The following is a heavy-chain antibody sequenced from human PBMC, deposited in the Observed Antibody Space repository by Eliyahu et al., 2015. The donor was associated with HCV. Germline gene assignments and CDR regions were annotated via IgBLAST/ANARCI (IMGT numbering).Heavy chain of an antibody. CDR3: VKSGGYCNNTNCANSWFDP. V-gene: IGHV3-64D*08. CDR2: ISSNGVNT. D-gene: IGHD2-2*01. J-gene: IGHJ5*02. CDR1: GXTFSXXX. Sequence: EVELVESGGGLVQPGGSLRLSCSASGXTFSXXXMHWVRQAPGKGLEYVSVISSNGVNTYYADSVKGRFTISRDNSRNTVYLQMSSLRAEDTALYYCVKSGGYCNNTNCANSWFDPWGQGTLVTVSS.